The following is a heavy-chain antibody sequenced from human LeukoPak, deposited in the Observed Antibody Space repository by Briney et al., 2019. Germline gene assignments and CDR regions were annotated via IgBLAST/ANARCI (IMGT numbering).Heavy chain of an antibody. D-gene: IGHD4-23*01. CDR1: GGSISSSSYY. CDR2: RSYSGNT. V-gene: IGHV4-39*01. Sequence: SETLSLTCTVSGGSISSSSYYWGWIRQPPGKGLEWIGSRSYSGNTYYNPSLKSRVTISVDTSKNQFSLKLSSVTAADTAVYYCARRKGGYSYYYYYMDVWGKGTTVTVSS. CDR3: ARRKGGYSYYYYYMDV. J-gene: IGHJ6*03.